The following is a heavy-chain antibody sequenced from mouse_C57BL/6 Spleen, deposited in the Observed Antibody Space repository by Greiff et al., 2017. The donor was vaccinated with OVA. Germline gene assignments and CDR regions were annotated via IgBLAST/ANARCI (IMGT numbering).Heavy chain of an antibody. J-gene: IGHJ1*03. Sequence: QVQLKESGAELVRPGTSVKMSCKASGYTFTNYWIGWAKQRPGHGLEWIGDIYPGGGYTNYNEKFKGKATLTADKSSSTAYMQFSSLTSEDSAIYYCAREGEYYYGGSYWYFDVWGTGTTVTVSS. CDR1: GYTFTNYW. CDR3: AREGEYYYGGSYWYFDV. D-gene: IGHD1-1*01. CDR2: IYPGGGYT. V-gene: IGHV1-63*01.